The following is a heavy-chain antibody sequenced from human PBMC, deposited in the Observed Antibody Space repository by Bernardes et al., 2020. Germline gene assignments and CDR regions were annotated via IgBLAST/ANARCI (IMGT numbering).Heavy chain of an antibody. CDR3: ARGGYYYGSGIDY. V-gene: IGHV3-53*01. D-gene: IGHD3-10*01. Sequence: GGSPRLSCAASGFTVSSNYMSWVRQAPGKGLEWVSVIYSGGSTYYADSVKGRFTISRDNSKNTLYLQMNSLRAEDTAVYYCARGGYYYGSGIDYWGQGTLVTVSS. CDR1: GFTVSSNY. J-gene: IGHJ4*02. CDR2: IYSGGST.